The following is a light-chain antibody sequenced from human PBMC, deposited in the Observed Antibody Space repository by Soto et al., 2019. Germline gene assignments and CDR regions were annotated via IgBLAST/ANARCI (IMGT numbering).Light chain of an antibody. V-gene: IGKV3-11*01. CDR1: QSVSNY. CDR2: DTS. CDR3: QQRGNRPPWT. Sequence: EIVLTQSPATLSLSPGERATLSCRASQSVSNYLAWYQQKPGQAPRLLIYDTSNRATGIPARFSGSGSGTDFTLTISSLEPEDFAVYYCQQRGNRPPWTFGQGTKVEIK. J-gene: IGKJ1*01.